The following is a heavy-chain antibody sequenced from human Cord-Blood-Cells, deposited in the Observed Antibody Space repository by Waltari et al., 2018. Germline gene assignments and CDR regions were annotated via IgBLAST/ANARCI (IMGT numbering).Heavy chain of an antibody. Sequence: MQLVQSGAELKTPGSSGTVSCWASEAALSSYALILVRQAAGQGVEWMGGIIPIFGTANHAQKCQGRVTITPDESTSTAYMELSSLRSEDTAVYYCARDLGTVTDYWGQGTLVTVSS. CDR3: ARDLGTVTDY. D-gene: IGHD4-4*01. CDR1: EAALSSYA. V-gene: IGHV1-69*01. CDR2: IIPIFGTA. J-gene: IGHJ4*02.